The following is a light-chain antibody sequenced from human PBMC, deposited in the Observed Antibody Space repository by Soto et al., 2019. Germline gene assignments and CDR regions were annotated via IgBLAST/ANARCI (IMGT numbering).Light chain of an antibody. CDR2: DTS. CDR3: QQYSNWPPIP. J-gene: IGKJ5*01. V-gene: IGKV3-15*01. Sequence: EIVMTQSPVTLSVSPGERATLSCRASQSVSSNLAWYQQKPGQAPSLLIYDTSTRATGIPARFSGSGSGTEFTLTISSLQSEDFAVYYCQQYSNWPPIPFGQGTRLEIK. CDR1: QSVSSN.